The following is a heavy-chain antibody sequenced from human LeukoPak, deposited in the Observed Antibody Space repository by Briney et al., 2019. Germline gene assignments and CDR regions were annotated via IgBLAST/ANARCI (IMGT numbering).Heavy chain of an antibody. CDR2: ISYDASNK. J-gene: IGHJ4*02. D-gene: IGHD4-17*01. CDR1: GFTFSNYA. V-gene: IGHV3-30-3*01. Sequence: QPGRSLRLSCAASGFTFSNYAMHWVRQAPGKGLEWAAVISYDASNKYYADSVKGRFTISRDNSKNTLYLQMNSLRSEDTAVYYCARDDCGDYGLLDFWGQGTLVTVSS. CDR3: ARDDCGDYGLLDF.